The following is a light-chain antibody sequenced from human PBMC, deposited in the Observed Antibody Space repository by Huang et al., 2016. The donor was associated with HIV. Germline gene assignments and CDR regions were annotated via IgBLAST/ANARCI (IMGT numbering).Light chain of an antibody. V-gene: IGKV4-1*01. CDR2: CAS. J-gene: IGKJ3*01. CDR1: QSILYSSTDKSY. Sequence: DIVMTQSPDSLAVSLGERATINCKSSQSILYSSTDKSYLAWYHQKPGQPPKLLIYCASTRESGVPDRFSGSGSGTDFTPTISSLQAEDVAVYYCQQYYSSPFTFGPGTKVDIK. CDR3: QQYYSSPFT.